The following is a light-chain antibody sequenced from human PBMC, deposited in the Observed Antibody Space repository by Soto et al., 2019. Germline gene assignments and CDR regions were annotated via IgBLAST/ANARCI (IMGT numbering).Light chain of an antibody. J-gene: IGKJ5*01. V-gene: IGKV3-20*01. CDR3: QQYCSSPIT. CDR1: QSVSSSY. CDR2: GAS. Sequence: ETVLTQSPGTLSLSPGERATLSCRATQSVSSSYLAWYQQKPGQAPRLLIYGASTRATGIPDRFSGSGSGTDFTLTISRLGPEDFAVYYCQQYCSSPITFGRGTRLEI.